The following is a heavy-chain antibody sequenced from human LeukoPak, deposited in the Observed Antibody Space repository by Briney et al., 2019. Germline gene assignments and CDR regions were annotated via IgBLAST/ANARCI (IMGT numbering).Heavy chain of an antibody. Sequence: PGGSLRLSCAASGFTVSSNYMSWVRQAPGKGLEWVSVIYSCGSTYYADSVKGRFTISRDNSKNTLYLQMNSLRAEDTAVYYCARGGRSGYCSGGSCYLDYWGQGTLVTVSS. D-gene: IGHD2-15*01. CDR2: IYSCGST. J-gene: IGHJ4*02. CDR3: ARGGRSGYCSGGSCYLDY. V-gene: IGHV3-66*01. CDR1: GFTVSSNY.